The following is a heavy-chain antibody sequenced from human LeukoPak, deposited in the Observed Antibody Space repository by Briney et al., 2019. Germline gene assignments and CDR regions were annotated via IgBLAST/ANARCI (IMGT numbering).Heavy chain of an antibody. CDR2: ISGSGGST. V-gene: IGHV3-23*01. J-gene: IGHJ4*02. CDR1: GFTFSSYA. Sequence: GGSLRLSCAASGFTFSSYAMSWVRQAPGKGLEWVSAISGSGGSTYYADSVKGRFTISRDNSKNTLYLQMNSLRAEDTAVYYCARDLYCGGDCYFFDYWGQGTLVTVSS. CDR3: ARDLYCGGDCYFFDY. D-gene: IGHD2-21*02.